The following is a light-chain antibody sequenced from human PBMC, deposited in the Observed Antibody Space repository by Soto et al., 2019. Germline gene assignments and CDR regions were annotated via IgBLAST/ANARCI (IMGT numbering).Light chain of an antibody. Sequence: QSALTQPASVSGSPGQSIAISCSGTSSDVGTHNSVSWYQQHPGKAPKLLIYDVSSRPLGISDRFSGSKSGSTASLTISGLQDEDEAYYYCSSYTISTIAVIFGGGTKLTVL. CDR1: SSDVGTHNS. CDR3: SSYTISTIAVI. J-gene: IGLJ2*01. CDR2: DVS. V-gene: IGLV2-14*03.